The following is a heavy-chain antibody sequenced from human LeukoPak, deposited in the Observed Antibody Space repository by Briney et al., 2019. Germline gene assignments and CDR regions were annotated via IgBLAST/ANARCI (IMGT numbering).Heavy chain of an antibody. J-gene: IGHJ4*02. CDR1: GYTFTGYY. D-gene: IGHD2-2*01. CDR3: ARVRRYCSSTSCYGLVY. CDR2: INPNSGGT. Sequence: GASVKVSCKASGYTFTGYYMHWVRQAPGQGLEWMGWINPNSGGTNYAQKFQGRVTMTRDTSISTAYMELSRLRSEDTAVYYCARVRRYCSSTSCYGLVYWGQGTLVTVSS. V-gene: IGHV1-2*02.